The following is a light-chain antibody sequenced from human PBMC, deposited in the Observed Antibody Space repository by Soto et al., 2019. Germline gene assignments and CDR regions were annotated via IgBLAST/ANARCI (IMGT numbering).Light chain of an antibody. V-gene: IGLV2-14*03. CDR2: EVS. CDR3: SSYTSSSTWL. Sequence: QSALTQPASVSGSPGQSITISCTGTSSDVGAYNYVSWYQQHPGKAPKLKIYEVSNRPSGVSNRFSGSKSANTASLTISGLQAGDEADYYCSSYTSSSTWLFGGGTKLTVL. CDR1: SSDVGAYNY. J-gene: IGLJ3*02.